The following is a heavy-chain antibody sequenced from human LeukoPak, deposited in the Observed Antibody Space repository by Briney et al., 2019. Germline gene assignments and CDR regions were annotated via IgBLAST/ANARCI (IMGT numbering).Heavy chain of an antibody. V-gene: IGHV1-24*01. Sequence: GASVKVSCKVSGYTLTELSMHWVRQAPGKGLEWMGGFDPEDGETIYAQKFQGRVTMTEDTSTDTAYMELSSLRSEDTAVYYCATDPPPPDSSGYYSFDYWGQGTLVPVSS. CDR2: FDPEDGET. D-gene: IGHD3-22*01. J-gene: IGHJ4*02. CDR1: GYTLTELS. CDR3: ATDPPPPDSSGYYSFDY.